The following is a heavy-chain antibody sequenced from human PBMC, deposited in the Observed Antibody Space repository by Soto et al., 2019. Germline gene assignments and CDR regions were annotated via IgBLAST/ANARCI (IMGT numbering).Heavy chain of an antibody. CDR1: GGPFSSYA. Sequence: ASVKVSCKASGGPFSSYAISWVRQAPGQGLEWMGGIIPIFGTANYAQKFQGRVTITADESTSTAYMELSRLRSEATAVYYRALGSSRHPFSHYCLDVCRQLHTVTFCS. CDR3: ALGSSRHPFSHYCLDV. V-gene: IGHV1-69*13. CDR2: IIPIFGTA. D-gene: IGHD7-27*01. J-gene: IGHJ6*01.